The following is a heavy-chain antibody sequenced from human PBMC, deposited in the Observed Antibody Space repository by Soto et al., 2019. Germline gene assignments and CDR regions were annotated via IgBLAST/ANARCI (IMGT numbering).Heavy chain of an antibody. J-gene: IGHJ4*02. Sequence: QVQLVESGGGVVQPGRSLRLSCAASGFTFSSYGMHWVRQAPGKGLEWVAVISYDGSNKYYADSVKGRFTISRDNSKNTLYLQMNSLRAKDTAVYYCAKDQGYCSGRSCYSIDYWGQGTLVTVSS. V-gene: IGHV3-30*18. CDR1: GFTFSSYG. CDR3: AKDQGYCSGRSCYSIDY. D-gene: IGHD2-15*01. CDR2: ISYDGSNK.